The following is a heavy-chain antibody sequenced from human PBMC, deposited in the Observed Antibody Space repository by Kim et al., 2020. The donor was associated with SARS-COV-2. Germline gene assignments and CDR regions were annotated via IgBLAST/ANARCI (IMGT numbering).Heavy chain of an antibody. J-gene: IGHJ5*02. CDR2: IYYDGGT. D-gene: IGHD3-3*01. V-gene: IGHV4-31*02. Sequence: IGYIYYDGGTSYNPSLQSRVTVSVDTSKNQFSLKRSSVTAADTAVYYCARVLGAITIFGVVIVNWFDPWGQGTLVTVSS. CDR3: ARVLGAITIFGVVIVNWFDP.